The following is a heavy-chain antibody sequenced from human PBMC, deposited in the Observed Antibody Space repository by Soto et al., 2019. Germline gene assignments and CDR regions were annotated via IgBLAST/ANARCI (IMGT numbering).Heavy chain of an antibody. D-gene: IGHD3-3*01. CDR2: TYYSGST. CDR1: GGSISSYY. V-gene: IGHV4-59*01. Sequence: PSETLSLTCTVSGGSISSYYWSWIRQPPGKGLEWIGYTYYSGSTNYNPSLKSRVTISVDTSKNQFSLKLSSVTAADTAVYYCARGPSDYDFWSGYLRYRGQGTLVTVSS. CDR3: ARGPSDYDFWSGYLRY. J-gene: IGHJ4*02.